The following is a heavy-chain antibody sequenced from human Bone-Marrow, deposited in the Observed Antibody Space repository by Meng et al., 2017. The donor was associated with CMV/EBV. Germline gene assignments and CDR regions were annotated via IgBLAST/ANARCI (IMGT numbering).Heavy chain of an antibody. V-gene: IGHV4-61*01. D-gene: IGHD3-3*01. CDR1: GDSVSNGHYY. CDR3: AYMYFDFWSGYYHPYYFDY. CDR2: SYYSGTT. J-gene: IGHJ4*02. Sequence: SETLSLTCIVSGDSVSNGHYYWSWIRQSPGKGLEWIGSSYYSGTTYYKASLKSRVTISVDTSKNQFSLKLSSVTAADTAVYYCAYMYFDFWSGYYHPYYFDYWGQGTLVTVSS.